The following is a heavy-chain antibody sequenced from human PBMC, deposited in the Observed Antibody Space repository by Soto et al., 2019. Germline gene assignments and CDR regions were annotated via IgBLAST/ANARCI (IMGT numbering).Heavy chain of an antibody. CDR3: ARVSVAGTRVYY. D-gene: IGHD6-19*01. V-gene: IGHV4-4*02. CDR1: GGSISGSNW. J-gene: IGHJ4*02. Sequence: QVQLQESGPGLVKPSGTLSLTCAVSGGSISGSNWWSWVRQPQGKELEWIGEIYHSGSTNENPSLKIRVTIAVDKSKNQFSLKRSSVTAADTDVYYCARVSVAGTRVYYWGQGTLVTVSS. CDR2: IYHSGST.